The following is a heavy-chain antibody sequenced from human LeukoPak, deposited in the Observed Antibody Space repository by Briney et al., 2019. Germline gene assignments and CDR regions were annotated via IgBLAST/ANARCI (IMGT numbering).Heavy chain of an antibody. Sequence: SETLSLTCTVSGGSISSSSYYWGWIRQPPGKGLEWIGRIYYSGSTYYNPSLTSRVTQSVDTSKNQFSLKLSSVTAADTAVYYCARRRRIGRYSYGCLDYWGQGTLVTVSS. V-gene: IGHV4-39*01. J-gene: IGHJ4*02. CDR1: GGSISSSSYY. CDR3: ARRRRIGRYSYGCLDY. D-gene: IGHD5-18*01. CDR2: IYYSGST.